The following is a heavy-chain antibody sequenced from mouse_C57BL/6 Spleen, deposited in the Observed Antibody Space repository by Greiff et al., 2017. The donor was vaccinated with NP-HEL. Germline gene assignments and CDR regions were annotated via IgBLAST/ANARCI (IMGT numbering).Heavy chain of an antibody. J-gene: IGHJ3*01. CDR1: GFTFSDYG. CDR3: ARRNWDGNFFAY. CDR2: ISSGSSTI. V-gene: IGHV5-17*01. D-gene: IGHD4-1*01. Sequence: EVQVVESGGGLVKPGGSLKLSCAASGFTFSDYGMHWVRQAPEKGLEWVAYISSGSSTIYYADTVKGRFTISRDNAKNNLFLQMTRLRSEDTAMYYCARRNWDGNFFAYCGQRTLVTVSA.